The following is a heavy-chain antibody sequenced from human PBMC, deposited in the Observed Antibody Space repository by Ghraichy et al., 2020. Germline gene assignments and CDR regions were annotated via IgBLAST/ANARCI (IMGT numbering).Heavy chain of an antibody. J-gene: IGHJ4*02. CDR1: GFTFSGSA. CDR3: TSCSGGSCYYSDY. V-gene: IGHV3-73*01. Sequence: GESLNISCAASGFTFSGSAMHWVRQASGKGLEWVGRIRSKANSYATAYAASVKGRFTISRDDSKNTAYLQMNSLKTEDMAVYYCTSCSGGSCYYSDYWGQGTLVTVSS. CDR2: IRSKANSYAT. D-gene: IGHD2-15*01.